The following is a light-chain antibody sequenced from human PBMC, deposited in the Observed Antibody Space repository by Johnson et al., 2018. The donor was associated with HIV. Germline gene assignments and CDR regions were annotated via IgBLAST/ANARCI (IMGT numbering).Light chain of an antibody. CDR3: ETWDFSLSAYV. J-gene: IGLJ1*01. CDR2: RNN. Sequence: QPVLTQPPSASGTPGQRVTIYCSGSSSNIGSNTVNWYQQLPGTAPKLLIYRNNKRPSGIPDRFSGSKSGTSATLGITGLQSGDAAEYYCETWDFSLSAYVFGTGTQVTV. V-gene: IGLV1-44*01. CDR1: SSNIGSNT.